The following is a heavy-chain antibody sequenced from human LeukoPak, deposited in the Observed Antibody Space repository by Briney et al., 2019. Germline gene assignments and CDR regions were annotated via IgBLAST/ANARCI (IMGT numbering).Heavy chain of an antibody. J-gene: IGHJ4*02. Sequence: GGSLRLSCAASGFTFSSYWMSWVRQAPGKGLEWVADIKQDGSEKYYVDSVKGRFTISRDNAKNSLYLQMKSLRAEDTAVYYCARDLSGSYYFDYWGQGTLVTVSS. CDR3: ARDLSGSYYFDY. D-gene: IGHD1-26*01. CDR1: GFTFSSYW. V-gene: IGHV3-7*01. CDR2: IKQDGSEK.